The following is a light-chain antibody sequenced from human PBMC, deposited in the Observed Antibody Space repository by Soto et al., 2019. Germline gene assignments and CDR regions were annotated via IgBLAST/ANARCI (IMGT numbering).Light chain of an antibody. J-gene: IGKJ4*01. Sequence: ILLTQSPATLSLSPCAQATLSCSAIQSFRSYLSCYQQKPCEAPRLLIYDASNRATGIPARFSGSGSGTDFTLTISSLEPEDFAVYYCQQRSNWPLTFGGGTKVDIK. CDR2: DAS. V-gene: IGKV3-11*01. CDR1: QSFRSY. CDR3: QQRSNWPLT.